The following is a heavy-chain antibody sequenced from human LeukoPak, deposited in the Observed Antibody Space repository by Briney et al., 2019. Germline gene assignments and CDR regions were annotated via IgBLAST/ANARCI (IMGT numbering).Heavy chain of an antibody. D-gene: IGHD3-22*01. CDR3: ARDIPYYYDSSGYYWFDP. J-gene: IGHJ5*02. CDR2: IYTSGST. V-gene: IGHV4-61*02. CDR1: GGSISSGGYY. Sequence: PSQTLSLTCTVSGGSISSGGYYWSWIRQPAGKGLEWIGRIYTSGSTNYNPSLKSRVTISVDTSKNQFSLKLSSVTAADTAVYYCARDIPYYYDSSGYYWFDPWGQGTLVTVSS.